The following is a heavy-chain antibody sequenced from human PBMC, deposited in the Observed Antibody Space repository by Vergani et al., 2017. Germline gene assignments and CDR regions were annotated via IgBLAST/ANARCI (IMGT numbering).Heavy chain of an antibody. CDR1: GDSLSSSDHY. J-gene: IGHJ4*02. CDR3: AKENVVIARIFDF. Sequence: QVQLQESGPGLVKPSQTLSLTCTVSGDSLSSSDHYWSWIRQRSDKGLEWVGHIFRSGTTYYYPSLKSRLIRSVDTSKNQFSLKLTSVTAADTAMYYCAKENVVIARIFDFWGQGTLVTVSS. D-gene: IGHD2-21*01. CDR2: IFRSGTT. V-gene: IGHV4-31*03.